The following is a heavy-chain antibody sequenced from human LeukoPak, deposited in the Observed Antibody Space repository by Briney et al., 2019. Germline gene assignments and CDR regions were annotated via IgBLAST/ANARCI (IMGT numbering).Heavy chain of an antibody. CDR2: IRYDGSNK. J-gene: IGHJ3*02. Sequence: PGGSLRLSCTASGFTFSSYGMHWARQSPGKGLEWVAFIRYDGSNKYYADSVKGRFTISRDNSKNTLYLQMNSLRAEDTAVYYCARAHHDAFDIWGQGTMVTVSS. CDR3: ARAHHDAFDI. V-gene: IGHV3-30*02. CDR1: GFTFSSYG.